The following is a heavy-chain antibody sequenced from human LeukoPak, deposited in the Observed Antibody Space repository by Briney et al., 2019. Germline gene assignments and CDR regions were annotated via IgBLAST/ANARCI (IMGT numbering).Heavy chain of an antibody. D-gene: IGHD3-10*01. CDR1: GFTFSDYG. CDR2: IRYDENSK. CDR3: AKGYYYGSGSYYNGHY. J-gene: IGHJ4*02. Sequence: PGGSLRLSCAASGFTFSDYGMHWVRQAPGKGLEWVAFIRYDENSKYFADSVKGRFTISRDNSKNTLYLQMNSLKTEDTAVYYCAKGYYYGSGSYYNGHYWGQGTLVTVSS. V-gene: IGHV3-30*02.